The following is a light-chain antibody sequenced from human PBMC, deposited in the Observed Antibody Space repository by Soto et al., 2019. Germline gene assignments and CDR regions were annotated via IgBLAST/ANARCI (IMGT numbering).Light chain of an antibody. CDR2: SAS. J-gene: IGKJ5*01. Sequence: EIVMTQSPGTLSLYPGEGATLSCRASQSVDTNYLAWYQQKPGQAPRLLIYSASTRATGIQASFSGSGSGTEFTLTISSLQSEDFAVYYCQQRSNWPTCGQGTRLEIK. CDR3: QQRSNWPT. V-gene: IGKV3D-15*01. CDR1: QSVDTN.